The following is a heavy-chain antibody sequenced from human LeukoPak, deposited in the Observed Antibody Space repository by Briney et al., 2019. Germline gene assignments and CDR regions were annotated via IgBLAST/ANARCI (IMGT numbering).Heavy chain of an antibody. V-gene: IGHV4-4*07. D-gene: IGHD3-22*01. J-gene: IGHJ4*02. Sequence: PSETLSLTCTVSGGSISSYYWSWIRQPAGKGLEWIGRIYTSGSTNYNPSLKSRVTMSVDTSKNQFSLKLSSVTAADTAVYYCARGGRVDSSGYSISEDSFRIDYWGQGTLVTVSS. CDR1: GGSISSYY. CDR3: ARGGRVDSSGYSISEDSFRIDY. CDR2: IYTSGST.